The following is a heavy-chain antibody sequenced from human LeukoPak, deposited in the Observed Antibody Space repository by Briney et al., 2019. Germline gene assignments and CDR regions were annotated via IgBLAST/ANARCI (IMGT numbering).Heavy chain of an antibody. V-gene: IGHV4-39*01. CDR3: ATGGVTFGGIIVRGYYYFAMDV. J-gene: IGHJ6*02. CDR2: IYYSGST. D-gene: IGHD3-16*02. CDR1: GGSVSSGSYY. Sequence: SETLSLTCTVSGGSVSSGSYYWSWIRQPPGKGLEWIGYIYYSGSTYYNPSLKSRVTISVDTSKNQFSLNLSSVTAADTAVYFCATGGVTFGGIIVRGYYYFAMDVWGQGTAVTVSS.